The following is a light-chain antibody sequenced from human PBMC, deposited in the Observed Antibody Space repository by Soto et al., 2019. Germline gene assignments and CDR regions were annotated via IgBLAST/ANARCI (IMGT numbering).Light chain of an antibody. V-gene: IGKV3-15*01. CDR1: QSLSSS. CDR2: GTS. J-gene: IGKJ1*01. Sequence: KLLTQSPGTLSLSPGERATLFCRASQSLSSSLAWYQQKSGQAPRLIIYGTSRRASGVPVKFSGSGSGTDFILNISSLQSVDFGVYFCQQYDDLPWTFGQGTKVKMK. CDR3: QQYDDLPWT.